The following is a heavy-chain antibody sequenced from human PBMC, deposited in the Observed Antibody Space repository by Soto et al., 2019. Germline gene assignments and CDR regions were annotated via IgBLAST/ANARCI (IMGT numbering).Heavy chain of an antibody. V-gene: IGHV1-3*01. CDR2: INAGNDNT. Sequence: QVQLVQSGAEVKKPGASVKVSCEASGYTFTSYAIQWVRQAPGQRLEWMGWINAGNDNTKYSQKFQGRVTITSDTSANTAYIPLTTLSSEDTAMYFCATPPEAGSNYGYWGQGTLVTLSS. CDR3: ATPPEAGSNYGY. J-gene: IGHJ4*02. D-gene: IGHD5-12*01. CDR1: GYTFTSYA.